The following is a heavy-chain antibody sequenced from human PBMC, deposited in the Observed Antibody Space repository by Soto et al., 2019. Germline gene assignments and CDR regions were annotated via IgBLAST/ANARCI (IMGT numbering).Heavy chain of an antibody. V-gene: IGHV3-15*01. Sequence: GGSLRLSCAASGFTFSNAWMSWSRQAPGKGLEWVGRIKSKTDGGTTNYAAPVKGRFTISRDDSKNTLYLQMNSLKTEDTAVYYCTTVLFGIRRHYGMDVWGQGTTVTVSS. CDR2: IKSKTDGGTT. CDR1: GFTFSNAW. CDR3: TTVLFGIRRHYGMDV. J-gene: IGHJ6*02. D-gene: IGHD3-10*01.